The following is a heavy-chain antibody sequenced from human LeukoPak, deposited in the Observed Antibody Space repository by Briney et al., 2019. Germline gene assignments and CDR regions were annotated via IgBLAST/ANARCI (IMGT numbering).Heavy chain of an antibody. CDR2: IKEDGSDK. V-gene: IGHV3-7*01. D-gene: IGHD5-24*01. CDR3: ARAQDSYNSLYFDY. CDR1: GFTFSTYW. Sequence: GGSLRLSCAASGFTFSTYWMSWVRQAPGKGLEWVANIKEDGSDKHYVDSVKGRFTISRDNAQNSLYLQMNSLRVEDTAVYYCARAQDSYNSLYFDYWGQGALVTVSS. J-gene: IGHJ4*02.